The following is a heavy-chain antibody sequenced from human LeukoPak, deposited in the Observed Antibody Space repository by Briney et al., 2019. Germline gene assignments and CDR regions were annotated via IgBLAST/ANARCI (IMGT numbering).Heavy chain of an antibody. J-gene: IGHJ4*02. CDR1: GFTFSSYA. Sequence: PGGSLRLSCAASGFTFSSYAMHWVRQAPGKGLEYVSAISSNGGSTYYANSVKGRFTISRDDSKSIAYLQMNSLKTEDTAVYYCTRDQTPYYWGQGTLVTVSS. V-gene: IGHV3-64*01. CDR2: ISSNGGST. CDR3: TRDQTPYY.